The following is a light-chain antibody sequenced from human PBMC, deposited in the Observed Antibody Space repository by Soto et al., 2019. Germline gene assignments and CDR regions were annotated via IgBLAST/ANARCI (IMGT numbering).Light chain of an antibody. CDR2: DAS. J-gene: IGKJ4*01. Sequence: EIVLTQSPATLSLSPGERATLSCRASQSVSSYLAWYQQKPGQAPRLLIYDASNRGTGIPARFSSSGSGTDFTLTISSLEPEDFAVYYCQQRSNWPLTFGGGTKVEIK. V-gene: IGKV3-11*01. CDR1: QSVSSY. CDR3: QQRSNWPLT.